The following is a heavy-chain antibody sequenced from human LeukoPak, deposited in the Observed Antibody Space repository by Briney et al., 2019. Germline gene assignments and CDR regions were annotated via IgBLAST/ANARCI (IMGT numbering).Heavy chain of an antibody. CDR2: IWYDGSNK. V-gene: IGHV3-33*01. CDR3: ARGGSSGWYAGGFDY. D-gene: IGHD6-19*01. CDR1: GFTFSSYG. Sequence: GGSLRLSCAASGFTFSSYGMHWVRQAPGKGLEWVAVIWYDGSNKYYADSVKGRFTISRDNSKNTLYLQMNSLRAEDTAVYYCARGGSSGWYAGGFDYWGQGTLVTVPS. J-gene: IGHJ4*02.